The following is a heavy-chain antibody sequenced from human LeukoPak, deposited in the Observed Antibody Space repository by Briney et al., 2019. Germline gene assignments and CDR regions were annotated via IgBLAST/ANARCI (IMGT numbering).Heavy chain of an antibody. V-gene: IGHV3-74*01. CDR3: AREIGHYDSSGLDY. D-gene: IGHD3-22*01. Sequence: PGGSLRLSCAASGFTFSSYWMHWVRQAPGKGLVWVSRINSDGSSTSYADSVKGRFTISRDNAKHTLYLQMTSLRADDTAVYYCAREIGHYDSSGLDYWGQGTLVTVSS. CDR1: GFTFSSYW. J-gene: IGHJ4*02. CDR2: INSDGSST.